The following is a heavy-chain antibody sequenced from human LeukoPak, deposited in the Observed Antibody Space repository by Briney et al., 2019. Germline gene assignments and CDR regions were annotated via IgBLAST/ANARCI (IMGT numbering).Heavy chain of an antibody. Sequence: GGSLRLSCAACGFTFTNYALHWVRQAPAKGLEWVAVISHDGSNEDYADSVKGRFTISRDNSRNTLYLQMNSLRPEDTAVYYCTRDRVAGSRTFDYWGQGTLVAVSS. J-gene: IGHJ4*02. V-gene: IGHV3-30*04. D-gene: IGHD6-19*01. CDR1: GFTFTNYA. CDR3: TRDRVAGSRTFDY. CDR2: ISHDGSNE.